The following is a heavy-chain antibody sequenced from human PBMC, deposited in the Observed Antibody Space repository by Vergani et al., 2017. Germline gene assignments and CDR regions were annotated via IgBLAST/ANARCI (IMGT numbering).Heavy chain of an antibody. CDR3: ARGYCSGGSCYSDWFDP. CDR2: IYYSGST. V-gene: IGHV4-39*07. J-gene: IGHJ5*02. CDR1: GGSISSSSYY. D-gene: IGHD2-15*01. Sequence: QLQLQESGPGLVKPSETLSLTCTVSGGSISSSSYYWGWIRQPPGKGLEWIGSIYYSGSTYYNPSLKSRVTISVDTSKNQFSLKLSSVTAADTAVYYCARGYCSGGSCYSDWFDPWGQGTLVTVSS.